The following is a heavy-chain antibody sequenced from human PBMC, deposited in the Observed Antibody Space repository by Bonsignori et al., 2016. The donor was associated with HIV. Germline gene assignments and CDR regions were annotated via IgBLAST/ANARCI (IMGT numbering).Heavy chain of an antibody. CDR3: AKGTAMDV. J-gene: IGHJ6*03. V-gene: IGHV3-30*02. CDR2: IRYDGSYE. Sequence: VRQAPGKGLEWVAFIRYDGSYEYYADSVKGRFTISRDDSTNTLFLQMNSLRAEDSAVYYCAKGTAMDVWGKGTAVTVSS.